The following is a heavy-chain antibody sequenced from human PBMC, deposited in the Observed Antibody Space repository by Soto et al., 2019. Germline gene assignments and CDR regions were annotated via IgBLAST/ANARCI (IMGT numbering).Heavy chain of an antibody. CDR1: GYTFTNFG. D-gene: IGHD2-21*02. Sequence: ASVKVSCKASGYTFTNFGISWVRQAPGQGLEWMGWISAYNGNTNYAQNFQGRVTMTTDTSTSTAYMELRSLRSDDTAVYYCASGGTAIDYWGNGTLVPLAS. CDR2: ISAYNGNT. J-gene: IGHJ4*01. V-gene: IGHV1-18*01. CDR3: ASGGTAIDY.